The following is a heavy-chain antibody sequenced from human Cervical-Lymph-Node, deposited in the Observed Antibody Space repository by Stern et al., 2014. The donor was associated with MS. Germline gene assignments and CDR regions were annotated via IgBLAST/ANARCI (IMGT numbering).Heavy chain of an antibody. Sequence: QVQLVQSGAEVRKPGASVKVSCKTSGYTFIDYYMHWVRQAPGQGLEWMGRINPKAGGTTYAQELRCRVTMTTDTSISTAYMELSRLTFDDTAVYFCARAYGNYNSYYYGMDVWGQGTTVTVSS. CDR3: ARAYGNYNSYYYGMDV. CDR1: GYTFIDYY. CDR2: INPKAGGT. D-gene: IGHD4-11*01. V-gene: IGHV1-2*06. J-gene: IGHJ6*02.